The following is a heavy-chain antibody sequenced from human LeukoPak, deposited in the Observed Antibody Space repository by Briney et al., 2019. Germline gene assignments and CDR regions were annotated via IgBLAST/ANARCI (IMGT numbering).Heavy chain of an antibody. J-gene: IGHJ6*02. V-gene: IGHV1-69*13. D-gene: IGHD2-15*01. Sequence: ASVKVSCTASGGTFSSYAISWVRQAPGQGLEWMGGIIPIFGTANYAQKFQGRVTITADESTSTAYMELSSLRSEDTAVYYCARAGIGYCSGGSCYSDYYYGMDVWGQGTTVTVSS. CDR3: ARAGIGYCSGGSCYSDYYYGMDV. CDR1: GGTFSSYA. CDR2: IIPIFGTA.